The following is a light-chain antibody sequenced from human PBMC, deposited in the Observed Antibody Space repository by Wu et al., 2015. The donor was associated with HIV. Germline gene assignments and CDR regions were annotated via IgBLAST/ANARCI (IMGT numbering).Light chain of an antibody. V-gene: IGKV3-20*01. J-gene: IGKJ2*01. Sequence: EIVLTQSPGTLSLSPGERATLSRRASQRVSSSYLAWYQQKPDKSPRLLMYDASSRATGIPDRFSASGSGTDFTLTISRLEPEDFAVYYCQQYANYPYTFGQGTKLEIK. CDR1: QRVSSSY. CDR3: QQYANYPYT. CDR2: DAS.